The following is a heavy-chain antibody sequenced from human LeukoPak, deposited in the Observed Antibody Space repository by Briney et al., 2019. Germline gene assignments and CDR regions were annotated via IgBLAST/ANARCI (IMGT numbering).Heavy chain of an antibody. CDR3: ARATSLYSYGSPYYGMDV. D-gene: IGHD5-18*01. V-gene: IGHV3-30-3*01. CDR1: GFTFSSYA. CDR2: ISYDGSNK. J-gene: IGHJ6*02. Sequence: GRSLRLSCAASGFTFSSYAMHWVRQAPGKGLEWVTLISYDGSNKYYTDSVKGRFTISRDNSKNTLYLQMNSLRAEDTAVYYCARATSLYSYGSPYYGMDVWGQGTTVTVSS.